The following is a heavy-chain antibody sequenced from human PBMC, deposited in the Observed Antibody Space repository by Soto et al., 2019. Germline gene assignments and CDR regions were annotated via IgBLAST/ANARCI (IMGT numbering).Heavy chain of an antibody. Sequence: EVQLVESGGGLVQPGGSLRLSCAASGFTVSSNYMSWVRQAPGKGLEWVSVIYSGGSTYYADSVKGRFTISRDNSKNTLYLQMTSLRAEDTAVYYCASSLVLGLYAESFHHWGHGTLFTVSS. D-gene: IGHD3-10*01. CDR3: ASSLVLGLYAESFHH. J-gene: IGHJ1*01. CDR1: GFTVSSNY. V-gene: IGHV3-66*01. CDR2: IYSGGST.